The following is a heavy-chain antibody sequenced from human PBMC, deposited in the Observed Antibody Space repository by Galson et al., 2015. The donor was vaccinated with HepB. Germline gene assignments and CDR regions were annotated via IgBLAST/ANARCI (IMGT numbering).Heavy chain of an antibody. CDR3: VKEGSCFGGVWFDP. J-gene: IGHJ5*02. Sequence: SLRLSCAGSGFIFRHHAMAWVRQAPGKGLEWVSGINGGGPTRSYSDAVKGRVSISRDNSKDTVFLQMDNLQAEDTAVYYCVKEGSCFGGVWFDPWGQGALVTVS. D-gene: IGHD3-16*01. V-gene: IGHV3-23*01. CDR2: INGGGPTR. CDR1: GFIFRHHA.